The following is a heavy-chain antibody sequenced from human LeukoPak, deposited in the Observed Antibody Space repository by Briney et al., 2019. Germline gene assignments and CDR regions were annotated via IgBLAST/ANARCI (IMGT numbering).Heavy chain of an antibody. CDR1: GYTFTCYY. CDR3: ARDTLWGIAAAGTEA. Sequence: ASVKVSCKASGYTFTCYYMHWVRQAPGQGLEWMGWINPNSGGTNYAQKFQGRVTMTRDTSISTAYMELSRLRSDDTAVYYCARDTLWGIAAAGTEAWGQGTLVTVSS. J-gene: IGHJ5*02. D-gene: IGHD6-13*01. V-gene: IGHV1-2*02. CDR2: INPNSGGT.